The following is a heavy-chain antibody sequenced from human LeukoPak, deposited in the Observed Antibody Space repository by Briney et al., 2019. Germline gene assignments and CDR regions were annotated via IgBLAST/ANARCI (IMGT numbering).Heavy chain of an antibody. J-gene: IGHJ6*02. CDR1: GGSISNSGYY. CDR2: MYYSGGT. D-gene: IGHD3-10*01. Sequence: PSETLSLTCTVSGGSISNSGYYWGWIRQPPGKGLEWIGSMYYSGGTYYNPSLKSRVTISADTSKNQFSLKVSSVTAADTAVYYCARARFRGGLFEPYYYYGMDVWGQGTTVTVSS. V-gene: IGHV4-39*07. CDR3: ARARFRGGLFEPYYYYGMDV.